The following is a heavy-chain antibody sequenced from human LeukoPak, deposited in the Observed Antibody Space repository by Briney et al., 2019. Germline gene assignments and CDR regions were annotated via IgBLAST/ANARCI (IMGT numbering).Heavy chain of an antibody. CDR3: AKNLYCGGGSCYPSALGMDV. J-gene: IGHJ6*02. Sequence: GGSLRLSCAASGFTFTSYAMSWVRQAPGKGLEWVSSISGSGNRTYYADSVKGRFTISRDNSKNTLFLQMNSLRAEDTAVYYCAKNLYCGGGSCYPSALGMDVWGQGTTVTVSS. CDR1: GFTFTSYA. D-gene: IGHD2-15*01. V-gene: IGHV3-23*01. CDR2: ISGSGNRT.